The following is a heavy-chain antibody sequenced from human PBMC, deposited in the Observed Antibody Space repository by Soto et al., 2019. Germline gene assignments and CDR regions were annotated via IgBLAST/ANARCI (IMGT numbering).Heavy chain of an antibody. D-gene: IGHD6-19*01. CDR3: SKKAVPQPASKHYG. CDR2: ISGSGKTT. J-gene: IGHJ6*01. Sequence: GKGLEWVSGISGSGKTTYYTDSVTCRFTISRDNSRNILYLQMSSLRADDSAIYYCSKKAVPQPASKHYG. V-gene: IGHV3-23*01.